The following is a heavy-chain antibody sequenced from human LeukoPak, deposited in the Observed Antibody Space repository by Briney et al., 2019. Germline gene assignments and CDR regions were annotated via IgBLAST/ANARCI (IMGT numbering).Heavy chain of an antibody. CDR2: IHSDGTTT. CDR1: GFTFNIYW. Sequence: SGGSLRLSCEASGFTFNIYWMNWVRLAPGKGLVSVSRIHSDGTTTSYADSVKGRFTISRDNAKNTVYLQMNKLRAEDTAVYFCARDVYYSLDPWGQGTQVTVSS. D-gene: IGHD3-22*01. V-gene: IGHV3-74*01. J-gene: IGHJ5*02. CDR3: ARDVYYSLDP.